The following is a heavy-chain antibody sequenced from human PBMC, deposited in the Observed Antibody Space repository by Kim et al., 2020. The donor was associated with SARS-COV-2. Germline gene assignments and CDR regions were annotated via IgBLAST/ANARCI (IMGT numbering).Heavy chain of an antibody. CDR3: AKDFLYSSGPFDY. Sequence: GGSLRLSCAASGFTFSSYGMHWVRQAPGKGLEWVAVISYDGSNKYYADSVKGRFTISRDNSKNTLYLQMNSLRAEDTAVYYCAKDFLYSSGPFDYWGQGT. D-gene: IGHD6-19*01. CDR2: ISYDGSNK. V-gene: IGHV3-30*18. CDR1: GFTFSSYG. J-gene: IGHJ4*02.